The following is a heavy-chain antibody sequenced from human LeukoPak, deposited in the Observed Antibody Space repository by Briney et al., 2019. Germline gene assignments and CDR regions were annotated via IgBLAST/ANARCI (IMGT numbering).Heavy chain of an antibody. CDR3: ARAIYYYDSYLDY. J-gene: IGHJ4*02. V-gene: IGHV3-30*03. CDR1: GFTFSSYG. D-gene: IGHD3-22*01. CDR2: ISYDGSNK. Sequence: GRSLRLSCAASGFTFSSYGMHWVRQAPGKGLEWVAVISYDGSNKYYADSVKGRFTISRDNSKNTLYLQMNSLRAEDTAVYYCARAIYYYDSYLDYWGQGTLVTVSS.